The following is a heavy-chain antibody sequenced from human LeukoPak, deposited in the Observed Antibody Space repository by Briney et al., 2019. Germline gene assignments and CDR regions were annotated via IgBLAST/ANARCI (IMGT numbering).Heavy chain of an antibody. V-gene: IGHV4-59*08. D-gene: IGHD5-18*01. CDR3: ARQPSSKAMAYIGMDV. Sequence: PSETLSLTCTVSGGSISSYYWSWIRQPPGKGLEWIGYIYYSGSTNYNPSLKSRVTISVDTSKDQFSLKLSSVTAADTAVYYCARQPSSKAMAYIGMDVWGQGTTVTVSS. CDR1: GGSISSYY. CDR2: IYYSGST. J-gene: IGHJ6*02.